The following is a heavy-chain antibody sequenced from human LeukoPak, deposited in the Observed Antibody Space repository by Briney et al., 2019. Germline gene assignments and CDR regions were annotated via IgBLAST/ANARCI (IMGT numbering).Heavy chain of an antibody. Sequence: GGFLRLSCAASGFTFSSYSMNWVRQAPGKGLEWVSSISSSSSYIYYADSVKGRFTISRDNAKNSLYLQTNSLRAEDTAVYYCARDGRGFDAFDIWGQGTMVTVSS. J-gene: IGHJ3*02. CDR1: GFTFSSYS. V-gene: IGHV3-21*01. D-gene: IGHD3-22*01. CDR2: ISSSSSYI. CDR3: ARDGRGFDAFDI.